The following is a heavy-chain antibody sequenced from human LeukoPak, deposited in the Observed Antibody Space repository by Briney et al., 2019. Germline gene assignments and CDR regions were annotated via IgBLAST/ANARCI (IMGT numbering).Heavy chain of an antibody. D-gene: IGHD1-26*01. Sequence: GGSLRLSCAASGFTFSSYWMSWVRQAPGKGLEWVANIKQDGSEKYYVDSVKGRFTISRDNAKNSLYLQMNSLRAEDTAVYYCAAGVDSGSYRGVDYWGQGTLVTVSS. CDR1: GFTFSSYW. CDR3: AAGVDSGSYRGVDY. CDR2: IKQDGSEK. J-gene: IGHJ4*02. V-gene: IGHV3-7*01.